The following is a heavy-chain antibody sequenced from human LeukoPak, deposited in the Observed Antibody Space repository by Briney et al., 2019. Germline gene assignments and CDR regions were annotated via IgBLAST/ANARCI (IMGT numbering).Heavy chain of an antibody. Sequence: GASVKVSCKASGGTFSSYAISWVRQAPGQGLEWMGRIIPILGIANYAQKFQGRVTITADKSTSTAYMELSSLRSEDTAVYYCAISHPGEFGYCSGGSCYDYWGQGTLVTVSS. D-gene: IGHD2-15*01. CDR3: AISHPGEFGYCSGGSCYDY. V-gene: IGHV1-69*04. CDR2: IIPILGIA. J-gene: IGHJ4*02. CDR1: GGTFSSYA.